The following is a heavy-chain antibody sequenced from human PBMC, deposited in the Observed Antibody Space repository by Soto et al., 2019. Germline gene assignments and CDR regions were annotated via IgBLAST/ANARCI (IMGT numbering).Heavy chain of an antibody. V-gene: IGHV4-61*01. CDR3: ARDHVATAGTLDY. J-gene: IGHJ4*02. CDR1: GGSVSGGSHY. CDR2: IFYRGYT. Sequence: SSETLSLTCTVSGGSVSGGSHYWSWIRQPPGKGLEWIGYIFYRGYTNYNPSLKSRLTISVDTSKNQFSLKLTSVTAADTAVYYCARDHVATAGTLDYWGQGTLVTVSS. D-gene: IGHD6-13*01.